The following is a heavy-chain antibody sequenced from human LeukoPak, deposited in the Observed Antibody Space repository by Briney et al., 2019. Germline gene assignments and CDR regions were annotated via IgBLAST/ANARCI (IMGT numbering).Heavy chain of an antibody. D-gene: IGHD6-13*01. CDR3: ARDRIAAGTSDY. CDR1: GFTFSSYS. CDR2: ISSSSSYI. Sequence: GGSLRLSCAASGFTFSSYSMNWARQAPGKRLEWVSSISSSSSYIYYADSVKGRFTISRDNAKNSLYLQMNSLRAEDTAVYYCARDRIAAGTSDYWGQGTLVTVSS. J-gene: IGHJ4*02. V-gene: IGHV3-21*01.